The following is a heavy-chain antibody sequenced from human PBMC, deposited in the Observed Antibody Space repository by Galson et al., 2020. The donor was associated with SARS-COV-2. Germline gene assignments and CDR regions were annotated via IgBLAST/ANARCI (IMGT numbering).Heavy chain of an antibody. CDR3: AKSSIVVVTATPSSFDY. D-gene: IGHD2-21*02. CDR2: ISWNSGSI. Sequence: GGSLRLSCAASGFTFDDYAMHWVRQAPGKGLEWVSGISWNSGSIGYADSVKGRFTISRDNAKNSLYLQMNSLRAEDTALYYCAKSSIVVVTATPSSFDYWGQGPLATV. J-gene: IGHJ4*02. V-gene: IGHV3-9*01. CDR1: GFTFDDYA.